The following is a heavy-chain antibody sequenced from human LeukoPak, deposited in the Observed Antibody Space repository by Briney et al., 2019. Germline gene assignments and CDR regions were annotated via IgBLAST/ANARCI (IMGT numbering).Heavy chain of an antibody. CDR3: ARLGLTIFGVVTIFDY. D-gene: IGHD3-3*01. CDR2: IYHSGST. CDR1: GYSISSVYY. J-gene: IGHJ4*02. V-gene: IGHV4-38-2*01. Sequence: SETLSLTCAVSGYSISSVYYWGWIRQPPGKGLGWIGSIYHSGSTYYNPSLKGRVTISVDTSKDQFSLKLSSVTAADTAVYYCARLGLTIFGVVTIFDYWGQGTLVTVSS.